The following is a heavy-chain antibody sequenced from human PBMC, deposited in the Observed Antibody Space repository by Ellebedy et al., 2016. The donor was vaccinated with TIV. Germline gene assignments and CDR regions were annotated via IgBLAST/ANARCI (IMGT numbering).Heavy chain of an antibody. V-gene: IGHV3-21*01. Sequence: GESLKISCAASGFTFSSFTMNWVRQAPGKGLEWVSSISTICKYIHIADSVKGRFTVSRDNTKHSLYLEMSSLRVEDKAIYYCARPAATYSSSWYDFDCWGQGTLVTVSS. J-gene: IGHJ4*02. D-gene: IGHD6-13*01. CDR3: ARPAATYSSSWYDFDC. CDR1: GFTFSSFT. CDR2: ISTICKYI.